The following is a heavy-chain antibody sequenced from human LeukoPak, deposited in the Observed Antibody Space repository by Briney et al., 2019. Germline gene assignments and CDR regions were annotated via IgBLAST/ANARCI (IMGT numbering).Heavy chain of an antibody. V-gene: IGHV1-18*01. D-gene: IGHD2-15*01. CDR2: ISAYNGNT. CDR1: GYTFTSYG. CDR3: ARDASNYCSGGSCYSGLGYYYYMDV. Sequence: ASVKVSCKASGYTFTSYGISWVRQAPGQGLEWMGWISAYNGNTNYAQKLQGRVTMTTDTSTSTAYMELRSLRSDDTAVYYCARDASNYCSGGSCYSGLGYYYYMDVWGKGTTVTVSS. J-gene: IGHJ6*03.